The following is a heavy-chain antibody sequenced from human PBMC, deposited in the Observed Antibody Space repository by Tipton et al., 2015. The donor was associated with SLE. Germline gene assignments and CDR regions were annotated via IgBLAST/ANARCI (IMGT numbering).Heavy chain of an antibody. CDR1: GFTFSSYE. CDR2: ISSSGSTI. CDR3: ARDSDAGWFDP. V-gene: IGHV3-48*03. D-gene: IGHD1-26*01. Sequence: SLRLSCAASGFTFSSYEMNWVRQAPGKGLEWVSYISSSGSTIYYADSVKGRFTISRDNAKNSLYLQMNSLRAEETAVYYCARDSDAGWFDPWGQGTLVTVSS. J-gene: IGHJ5*02.